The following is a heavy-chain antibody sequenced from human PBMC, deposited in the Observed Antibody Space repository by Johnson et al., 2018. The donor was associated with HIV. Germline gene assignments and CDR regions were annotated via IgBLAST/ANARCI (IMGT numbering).Heavy chain of an antibody. D-gene: IGHD7-27*01. CDR2: ISSDGSNR. J-gene: IGHJ3*02. CDR3: ARHWGNDAFDI. Sequence: QVQLVGSEGGVVQPGRSLRLSCAASGFTFSNYGMHWVRQAPGKGLEWVALISSDGSNRYYADSVKGRFTISRDNSKNTLYLQMNSLRAEDTAVYYCARHWGNDAFDIWGQGTMVTVSS. V-gene: IGHV3-30*03. CDR1: GFTFSNYG.